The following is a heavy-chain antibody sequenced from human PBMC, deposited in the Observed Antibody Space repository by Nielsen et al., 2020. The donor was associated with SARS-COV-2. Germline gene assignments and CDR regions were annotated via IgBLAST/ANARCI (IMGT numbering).Heavy chain of an antibody. Sequence: WIRQPPGKGLEGVSGISWNSGSIGYADSVKGRFTISRDNAKNSLYLQMNSLRAEDTALYYCAKERSDGYNYNYYYGMDVWGQGTTVTVSS. V-gene: IGHV3-9*01. CDR3: AKERSDGYNYNYYYGMDV. CDR2: ISWNSGSI. D-gene: IGHD5-24*01. J-gene: IGHJ6*02.